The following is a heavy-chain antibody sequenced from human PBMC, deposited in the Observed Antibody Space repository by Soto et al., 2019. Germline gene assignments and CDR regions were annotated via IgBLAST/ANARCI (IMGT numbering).Heavy chain of an antibody. CDR3: ARHAGYRSGFTDY. Sequence: PRAPTGTMSGASTSSSRYHWGWPRAPPGKGLEWIGSIYYSGGTYYNPSLKRRVTISVDTSKDQCSLKLSSVTVADTAVYYCARHAGYRSGFTDYWGEGAMVADSS. CDR1: GASTSSSRYH. V-gene: IGHV4-39*01. CDR2: IYYSGGT. D-gene: IGHD3-3*01. J-gene: IGHJ4*02.